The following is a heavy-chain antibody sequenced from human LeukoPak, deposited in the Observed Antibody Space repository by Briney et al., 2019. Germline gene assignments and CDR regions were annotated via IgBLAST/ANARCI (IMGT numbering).Heavy chain of an antibody. V-gene: IGHV3-23*01. CDR1: GVTFSSYA. J-gene: IGHJ4*02. D-gene: IGHD1-26*01. Sequence: GGSLRLSCAASGVTFSSYAMSWVRQAPGRGLEWVSTIGGGGESTYYADSVKGRFTISRDNSKNTVYLQMNSLRAEDTAVYYCAKALSGSQDYWGQGTLVTVFS. CDR3: AKALSGSQDY. CDR2: IGGGGEST.